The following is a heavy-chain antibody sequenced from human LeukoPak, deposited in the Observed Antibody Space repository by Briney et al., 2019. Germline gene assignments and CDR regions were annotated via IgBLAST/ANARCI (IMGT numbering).Heavy chain of an antibody. CDR2: INPNSGGT. D-gene: IGHD2-2*01. CDR3: ARDASVVVVPAAISFIDY. J-gene: IGHJ4*02. CDR1: GYTFTGYY. V-gene: IGHV1-2*02. Sequence: GASVKGSCKASGYTFTGYYMHWVRQAPGQGLEWMGWINPNSGGTNYAQNFQGRVTMTRDTSISTAYMELSRLRSDDTAVYYCARDASVVVVPAAISFIDYWGQGTLVTVSS.